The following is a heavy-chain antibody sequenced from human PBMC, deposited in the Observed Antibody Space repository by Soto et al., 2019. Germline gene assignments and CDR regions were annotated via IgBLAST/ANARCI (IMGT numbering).Heavy chain of an antibody. D-gene: IGHD5-18*01. CDR2: IYYSGST. V-gene: IGHV4-59*01. CDR3: ERDRGYGSGSCGS. CDR1: GGSISSYY. J-gene: IGHJ5*02. Sequence: TSETLSLTCTVSGGSISSYYWSWIRQPPGKGLEWIGYIYYSGSTNYNPSLKSRVTISVDTSKNQFSLKLSSVTTADTAVYYCERDRGYGSGSCGSWGQGVLVTVPS.